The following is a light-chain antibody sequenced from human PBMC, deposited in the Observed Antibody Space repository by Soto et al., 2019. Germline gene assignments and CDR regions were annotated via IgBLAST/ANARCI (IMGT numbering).Light chain of an antibody. V-gene: IGLV2-14*01. CDR2: EVS. CDR3: SSYIGTSTIYV. Sequence: QSVLTQPASVSGSPGQSITISCTGTSSDVGGYDYVSWYQQYPGTAPKLMIFEVSNRPSGVSNRFSGSKSGNTASLTISGLQAEDEADYYCSSYIGTSTIYVLGTGTKVTV. CDR1: SSDVGGYDY. J-gene: IGLJ1*01.